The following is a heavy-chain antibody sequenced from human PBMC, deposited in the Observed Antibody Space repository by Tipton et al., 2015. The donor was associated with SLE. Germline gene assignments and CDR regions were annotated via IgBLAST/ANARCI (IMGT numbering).Heavy chain of an antibody. V-gene: IGHV4-38-2*02. Sequence: TLSLTCTVSGYSISSGYYWGWIRQPPGKGLEWIGSIYHSGSTYYNPSLKSRVTISVDTSKNQFSLKLSSVTAADTAVYYCAREVEYQLLLPYMDVRGKGTTVTVSS. CDR1: GYSISSGYY. D-gene: IGHD2-2*01. CDR3: AREVEYQLLLPYMDV. CDR2: IYHSGST. J-gene: IGHJ6*03.